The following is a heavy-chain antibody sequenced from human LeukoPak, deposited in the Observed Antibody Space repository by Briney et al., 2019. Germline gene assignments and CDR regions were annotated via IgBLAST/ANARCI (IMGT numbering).Heavy chain of an antibody. J-gene: IGHJ5*02. Sequence: ASVKVSCKASGYNFIDYYIHWVRQAPGQGLEWMGFINPASDGTHYAERLEGRVTLTRDTSINTVYMDLSSLTSDDTAVYYCARDPARPPGPSFDWLDPWGQGTLVIVSS. D-gene: IGHD1-14*01. CDR3: ARDPARPPGPSFDWLDP. CDR1: GYNFIDYY. CDR2: INPASDGT. V-gene: IGHV1-2*02.